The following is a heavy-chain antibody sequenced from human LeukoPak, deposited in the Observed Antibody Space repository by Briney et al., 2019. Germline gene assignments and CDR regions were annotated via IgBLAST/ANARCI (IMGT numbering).Heavy chain of an antibody. CDR3: ARTYSSREDY. CDR2: IKSKKDGGTT. J-gene: IGHJ4*02. CDR1: GFTFSDGW. Sequence: GGSLRLSCAASGFTFSDGWMNWVRQAPGKGLEWVGRIKSKKDGGTTDYAAPVKGRFTLSRDDSKNTLYLQMNSLKTEDTAVYYCARTYSSREDYWGQGTLVTVSS. V-gene: IGHV3-15*01. D-gene: IGHD6-13*01.